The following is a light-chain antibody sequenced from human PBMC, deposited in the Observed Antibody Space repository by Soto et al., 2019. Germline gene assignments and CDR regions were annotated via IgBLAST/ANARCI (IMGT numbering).Light chain of an antibody. J-gene: IGLJ2*01. CDR1: SSNIGAGYD. Sequence: QSALTQPPSVSGAPGQRVAISCTGSSSNIGAGYDVHWYQQFPGRAPKLLIHSNTDRPSGVPDRFSGSKSGTSASLAISGLQAEDEADYYCQSYDRSLSAVVFGGGTKVTVL. V-gene: IGLV1-40*01. CDR3: QSYDRSLSAVV. CDR2: SNT.